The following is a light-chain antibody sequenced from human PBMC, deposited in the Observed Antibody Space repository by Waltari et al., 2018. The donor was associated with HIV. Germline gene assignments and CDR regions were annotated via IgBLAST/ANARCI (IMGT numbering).Light chain of an antibody. Sequence: YVLTQPPSVSEAPGKTARITCGGSDIGSKRVHWYQQKPGQAPVQVIYYDNDRPSGIPERFSGSNSGNTATLTISRVEAGDEADYFCQVWDSETDHWVFGGGTKLTVL. CDR3: QVWDSETDHWV. J-gene: IGLJ3*02. CDR2: YDN. V-gene: IGLV3-21*04. CDR1: DIGSKR.